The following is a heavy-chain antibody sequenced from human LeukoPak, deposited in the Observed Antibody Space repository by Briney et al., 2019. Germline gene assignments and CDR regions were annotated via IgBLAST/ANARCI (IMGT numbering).Heavy chain of an antibody. CDR1: GFTFSSYS. D-gene: IGHD3-10*01. CDR3: ARDQAPSSPNLGRWFGPVDYYYYYMDV. CDR2: ISSSSSTI. Sequence: SGGSLRLSCAASGFTFSSYSMNWVRQAPGKGLEWFSYISSSSSTIYYADSVKGRFTISRDNAKNSLYLQMNSLRAEDTAVYYCARDQAPSSPNLGRWFGPVDYYYYYMDVWGKGTTVTISS. J-gene: IGHJ6*03. V-gene: IGHV3-48*04.